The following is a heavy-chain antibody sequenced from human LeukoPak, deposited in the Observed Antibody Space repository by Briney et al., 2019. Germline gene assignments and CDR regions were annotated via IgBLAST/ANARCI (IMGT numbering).Heavy chain of an antibody. V-gene: IGHV1-69*02. D-gene: IGHD3-3*01. Sequence: GASVKVSCKASGGTFSSYTISWVRQAPGQGLEWMGRIIPILGIANYAQKFQGRVTITADKSTSTAYMELSSLRSEDTAVYYCARLDFWSGNFDYWGQGTLVTVSS. CDR2: IIPILGIA. CDR3: ARLDFWSGNFDY. CDR1: GGTFSSYT. J-gene: IGHJ4*02.